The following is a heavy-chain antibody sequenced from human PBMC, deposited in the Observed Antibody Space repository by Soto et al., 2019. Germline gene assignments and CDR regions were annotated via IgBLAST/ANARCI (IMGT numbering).Heavy chain of an antibody. CDR1: WASISSISHF. D-gene: IGHD6-25*01. J-gene: IGHJ5*02. CDR3: ARLTSRIAAASHGRSNWLDH. V-gene: IGHV4-39*01. Sequence: SEIQSLTWTVAWASISSISHFWGWIRQPPGKGLEWIADIFFTGATYYNPSLRSRLTISLDTSKEQFSLKLASVPAADTAVYYSARLTSRIAAASHGRSNWLDHWGPGTLVTVSS. CDR2: IFFTGAT.